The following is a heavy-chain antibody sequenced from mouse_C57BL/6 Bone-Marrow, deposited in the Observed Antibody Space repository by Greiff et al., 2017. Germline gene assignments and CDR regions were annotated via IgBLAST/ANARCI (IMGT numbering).Heavy chain of an antibody. J-gene: IGHJ4*01. V-gene: IGHV5-9-1*02. CDR1: GFTFSSYA. Sequence: EVKVEESGEGLVKPGGSLKLSCAASGFTFSSYAMSWVRQTPEKRLEWVAYISSGGDYIYYADTVKGRFTISRDNARNTLYLQMSSLKSEDTAMYYCTRGYYGSSLNYYAMDYWGQGTSVTVSS. D-gene: IGHD1-1*01. CDR3: TRGYYGSSLNYYAMDY. CDR2: ISSGGDYI.